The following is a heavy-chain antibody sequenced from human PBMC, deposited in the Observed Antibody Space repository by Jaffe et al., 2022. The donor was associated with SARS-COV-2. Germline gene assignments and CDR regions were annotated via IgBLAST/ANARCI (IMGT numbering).Heavy chain of an antibody. V-gene: IGHV4-34*01. D-gene: IGHD4-17*01. Sequence: QVQLQQWGAGLLKPSETLSLTCAVYGGSFSGYYWSWIRQPPGKGLEWIGEINHSGSTNYNPSLKSRVTISVDTSKNQFSLKLSSVTAADTAVYYCARDVPEELTTVTTIRSYYYYGMDVWGQGTTVTVSS. CDR2: INHSGST. J-gene: IGHJ6*02. CDR1: GGSFSGYY. CDR3: ARDVPEELTTVTTIRSYYYYGMDV.